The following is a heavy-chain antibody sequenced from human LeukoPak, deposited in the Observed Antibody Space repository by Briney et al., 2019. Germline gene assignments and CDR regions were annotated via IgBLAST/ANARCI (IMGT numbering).Heavy chain of an antibody. CDR1: GFTFSSYG. V-gene: IGHV3-30*18. CDR2: ISYDGSNK. Sequence: GGSLRLSCAASGFTFSSYGMHWVRQAPGKGLEWVAVISYDGSNKYYADSVKGRFTISRDNSKNTLYLQMNGLRAEDTALYYCAKGRYCTGGTCTLFHYWGQGTLVTVSS. D-gene: IGHD2-15*01. CDR3: AKGRYCTGGTCTLFHY. J-gene: IGHJ4*02.